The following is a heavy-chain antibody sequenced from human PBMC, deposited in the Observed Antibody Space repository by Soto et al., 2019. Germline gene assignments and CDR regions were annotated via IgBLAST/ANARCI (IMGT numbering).Heavy chain of an antibody. CDR3: AHRILRTVFGLVTTTAIYFDF. V-gene: IGHV2-5*02. D-gene: IGHD3-3*01. Sequence: QITLNESGPTVVKPAETLTLTCTFSGFSLTTSGVGVGWIRQSPGKAPEWLALIYWDDDKRYRASLKSRLTITKDTSKNHVVLTMASVDPADTATYYCAHRILRTVFGLVTTTAIYFDFWGQGTPVVVSS. J-gene: IGHJ4*02. CDR2: IYWDDDK. CDR1: GFSLTTSGVG.